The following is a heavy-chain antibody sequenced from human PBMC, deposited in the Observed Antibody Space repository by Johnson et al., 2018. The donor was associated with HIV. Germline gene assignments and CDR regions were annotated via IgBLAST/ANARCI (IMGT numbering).Heavy chain of an antibody. CDR2: IKAKTDGETT. J-gene: IGHJ3*02. V-gene: IGHV3-15*01. D-gene: IGHD2-2*02. CDR1: GFTFSNAW. Sequence: MQLVESGGGLVKPGGSLRLSCAASGFTFSNAWMTWVRQAPGKGLEWVGRIKAKTDGETTDYAAPVKGRFTISRHNSKNTLYLQMGSLRAEDMAVYYCARGEGRIPHAFDIWGQGTMVTVSS. CDR3: ARGEGRIPHAFDI.